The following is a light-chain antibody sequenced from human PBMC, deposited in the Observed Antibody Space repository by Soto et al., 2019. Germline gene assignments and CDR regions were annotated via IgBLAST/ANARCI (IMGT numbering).Light chain of an antibody. J-gene: IGKJ1*01. Sequence: EIVFTQSPGTLSFSPGERATLSCRASQSVSSSYLAWYQQKPGQAPRLLIYGASSRATGIPDRFSGSGSGTDFTLTISRLEPEGFAVYYCQQYGSSAWTFGQGTKVDIK. V-gene: IGKV3-20*01. CDR2: GAS. CDR3: QQYGSSAWT. CDR1: QSVSSSY.